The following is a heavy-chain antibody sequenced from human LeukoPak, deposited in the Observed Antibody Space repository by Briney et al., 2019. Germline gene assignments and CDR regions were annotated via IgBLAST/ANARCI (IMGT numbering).Heavy chain of an antibody. D-gene: IGHD6-13*01. V-gene: IGHV3-30*18. J-gene: IGHJ6*02. CDR1: GFTFSSYG. CDR3: AKDRTIAAAGRYYYYGMDV. CDR2: ISYDGRNK. Sequence: GGSLRLSCAASGFTFSSYGMHWVRQAPGKGLEWVAVISYDGRNKYYADSVKGRFTISRDNSKNTLYLQLNSLRAEDTAVYYCAKDRTIAAAGRYYYYGMDVWGQGTTVTVSS.